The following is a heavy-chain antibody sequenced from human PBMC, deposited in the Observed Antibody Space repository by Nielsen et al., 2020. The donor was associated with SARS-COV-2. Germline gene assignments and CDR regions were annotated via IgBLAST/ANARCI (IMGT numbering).Heavy chain of an antibody. CDR1: GFTFSSYS. CDR2: ISSSSSYI. V-gene: IGHV3-21*01. CDR3: ARDRVPAAHSDFDY. Sequence: GESLKISCAASGFTFSSYSMNWVRQAPGKGLEWVSSISSSSSYIYYADSVKGRFTISRDNAKNSLYLQMNSLRAEDTAVYYCARDRVPAAHSDFDYWGQGTLVTGSS. D-gene: IGHD2-2*01. J-gene: IGHJ4*02.